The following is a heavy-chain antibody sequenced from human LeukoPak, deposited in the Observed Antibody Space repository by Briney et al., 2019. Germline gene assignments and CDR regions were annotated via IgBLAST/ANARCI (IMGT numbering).Heavy chain of an antibody. D-gene: IGHD4-23*01. CDR1: GFTFSSYG. J-gene: IGHJ6*02. Sequence: GGSLRLSCAASGFTFSSYGMHWVRQAPGKGLEWVAVISYDGSNKYYADSVRGRFTISRDNSKNTLYLQMNSLRAEDTAVYYCAKDQGGKGCYYGMDVWGQGTTVTVSS. CDR2: ISYDGSNK. V-gene: IGHV3-30*18. CDR3: AKDQGGKGCYYGMDV.